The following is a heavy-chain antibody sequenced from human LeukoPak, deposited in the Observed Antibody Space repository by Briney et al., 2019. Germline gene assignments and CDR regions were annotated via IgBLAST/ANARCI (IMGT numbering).Heavy chain of an antibody. J-gene: IGHJ3*02. CDR3: ARGIGWSASHDAFDI. CDR2: ISSSSSTI. Sequence: GGSLRLSCAASGFTFSSYSMNWVRQAPGKGLEWVSYISSSSSTIYYADSVKGRFTISRDNAKNSLYLQMNSLRAEDTAVYYCARGIGWSASHDAFDIWGQGTMVTVSS. V-gene: IGHV3-48*04. CDR1: GFTFSSYS. D-gene: IGHD2-21*01.